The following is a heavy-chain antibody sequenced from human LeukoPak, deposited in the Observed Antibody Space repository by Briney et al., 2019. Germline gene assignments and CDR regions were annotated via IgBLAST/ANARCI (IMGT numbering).Heavy chain of an antibody. V-gene: IGHV4-59*12. CDR3: ARETYGDYVGYYYYMDV. J-gene: IGHJ6*03. D-gene: IGHD4-17*01. CDR2: IYYSGNN. Sequence: SEPLTLTCTVSGGSISTYVWSWIRQPPGRGLEWVGYIYYSGNNKYNPSLESRVTIFLNTYKNHTFLKQSSVNAADTAVYYCARETYGDYVGYYYYMDVWGKGTTVTVSS. CDR1: GGSISTYV.